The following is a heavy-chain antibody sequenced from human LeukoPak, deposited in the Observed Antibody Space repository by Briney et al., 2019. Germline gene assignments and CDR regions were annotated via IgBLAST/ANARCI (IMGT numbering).Heavy chain of an antibody. V-gene: IGHV4-59*01. D-gene: IGHD5-12*01. J-gene: IGHJ4*02. CDR2: ISYSGST. CDR3: ARDRSGYDLAY. CDR1: GGSISSYY. Sequence: SETLSLTCTVSGGSISSYYWSWIRQPPGKGLEWIGYISYSGSTNYNPSLKSRAIMSVDTSKNQFSPKLIAVTAADPAVYYCARDRSGYDLAYWGQGTLVTVSS.